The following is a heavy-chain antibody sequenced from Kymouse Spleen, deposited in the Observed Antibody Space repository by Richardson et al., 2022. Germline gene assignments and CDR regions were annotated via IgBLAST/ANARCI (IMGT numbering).Heavy chain of an antibody. J-gene: IGHJ6*02. D-gene: IGHD2-2*02. CDR1: GGSFSGYY. CDR2: INHSGST. Sequence: QVQLQQWGAGLLKPSETLSLTCAVYGGSFSGYYWSWIRQPPGKGLEWIGEINHSGSTNYNPSLKSRVTISVDTSKNQFSLKLSSVTAADTAVYYCARGRSSTPSYGMDVWGQGTTVTVSS. V-gene: IGHV4-34*01. CDR3: ARGRSSTPSYGMDV.